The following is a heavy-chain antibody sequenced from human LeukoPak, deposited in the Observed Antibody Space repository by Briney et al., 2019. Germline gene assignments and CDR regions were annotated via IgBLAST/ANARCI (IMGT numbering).Heavy chain of an antibody. CDR1: GFTFNSYA. J-gene: IGHJ4*02. CDR3: ASIEDIVVVPAAMNFDY. CDR2: ISYDGSNK. D-gene: IGHD2-2*01. V-gene: IGHV3-30-3*01. Sequence: GGSLRLSCAASGFTFNSYAMHWVRQAPGKGLEWVAVISYDGSNKYYADSVKGRFTISRDNSKNTLYLQMNSLRAEDTAVYYCASIEDIVVVPAAMNFDYWGQGTLVTVSS.